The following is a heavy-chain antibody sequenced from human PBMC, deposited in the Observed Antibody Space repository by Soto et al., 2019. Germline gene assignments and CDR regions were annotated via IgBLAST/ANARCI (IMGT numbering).Heavy chain of an antibody. CDR2: IRSKAYGGTT. CDR3: TRDLVAGTVGDAFDI. V-gene: IGHV3-49*03. J-gene: IGHJ3*02. D-gene: IGHD6-19*01. Sequence: GGSLRLSCTASGFTFGDYAMSWFRQAPGKGLEWVGFIRSKAYGGTTEYAASVKGRFTISRDDSKSIAYLQMNSLKTEDTAVYYCTRDLVAGTVGDAFDIWGQGTMVTVSS. CDR1: GFTFGDYA.